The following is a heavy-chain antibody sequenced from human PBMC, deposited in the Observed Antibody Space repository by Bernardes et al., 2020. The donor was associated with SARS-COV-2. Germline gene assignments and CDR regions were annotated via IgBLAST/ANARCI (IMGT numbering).Heavy chain of an antibody. CDR2: ISGDGVTT. Sequence: GGSLRLSCAASGFAFRSYAMSWVRQAPGKGLEWVSTISGDGVTTYYAESVKGRFTISRDNSKNTLYLQMNSLRVEDTGVYYCVGWPGGSCSGGSCSPYYFDYWGQGTLVTVSS. V-gene: IGHV3-23*01. J-gene: IGHJ4*02. CDR3: VGWPGGSCSGGSCSPYYFDY. D-gene: IGHD2-15*01. CDR1: GFAFRSYA.